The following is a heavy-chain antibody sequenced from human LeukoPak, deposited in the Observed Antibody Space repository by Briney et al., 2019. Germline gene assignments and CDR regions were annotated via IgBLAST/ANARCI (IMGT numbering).Heavy chain of an antibody. J-gene: IGHJ5*02. CDR1: GGSISSSSYY. CDR3: ARHDLGIVVVVAATSWFDP. V-gene: IGHV4-39*01. D-gene: IGHD2-15*01. Sequence: SETLSLTCTVSGGSISSSSYYWGWIRQPPGKGLEWIGSIYYSGSTYYNPSLKSRVTISVDTSKNQFSLKLSSVTAADTAVYYCARHDLGIVVVVAATSWFDPWGQGTLVTVSS. CDR2: IYYSGST.